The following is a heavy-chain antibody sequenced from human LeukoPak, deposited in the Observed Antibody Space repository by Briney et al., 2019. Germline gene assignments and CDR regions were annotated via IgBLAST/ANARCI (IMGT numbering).Heavy chain of an antibody. CDR2: IYSGDST. V-gene: IGHV3-53*01. Sequence: GGSLRLSCAASGFTVSSNYMSWVRQAPGKGLEWVSVIYSGDSTYYADSVKGRFTISRDNSKNTLFLQMNSLRAEDTAGYYCAREGTSTGWYPFDYWGQGTLVTVSS. J-gene: IGHJ4*02. CDR3: AREGTSTGWYPFDY. D-gene: IGHD6-19*01. CDR1: GFTVSSNY.